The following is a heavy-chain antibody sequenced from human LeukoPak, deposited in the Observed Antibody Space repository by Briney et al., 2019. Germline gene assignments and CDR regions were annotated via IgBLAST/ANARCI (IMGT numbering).Heavy chain of an antibody. CDR3: ARDGGGWGLDY. CDR1: GGSINSYY. D-gene: IGHD6-19*01. Sequence: SATLSLTCTVSGGSINSYYWSWIRQPPGKGLEWIGHMYYSGGTNYNPSLKSRVTISVDTSKNQFSLKLSSVTAADTAVYYCARDGGGWGLDYWGQGTLVTVSS. CDR2: MYYSGGT. V-gene: IGHV4-59*01. J-gene: IGHJ4*02.